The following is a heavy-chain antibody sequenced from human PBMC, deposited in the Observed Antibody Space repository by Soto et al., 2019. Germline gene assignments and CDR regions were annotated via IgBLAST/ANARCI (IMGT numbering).Heavy chain of an antibody. Sequence: EVQLLESGGGLVQPGGSLRLSCAASGFTFSSYAMTWVRRASGKGLEWVSAISGSGNTTYYADSVKGRFTISRDSSKNTLYLQMNSLRAEDTAVYFCAKDLSSSWYPQYWGQGTLVTVSS. CDR1: GFTFSSYA. CDR3: AKDLSSSWYPQY. V-gene: IGHV3-23*01. J-gene: IGHJ4*02. D-gene: IGHD6-13*01. CDR2: ISGSGNTT.